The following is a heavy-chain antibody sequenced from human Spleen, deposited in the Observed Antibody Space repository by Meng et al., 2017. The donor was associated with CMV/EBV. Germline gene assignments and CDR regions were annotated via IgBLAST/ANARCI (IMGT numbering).Heavy chain of an antibody. J-gene: IGHJ2*01. Sequence: QEWGPGRVKPSETLSLTCTVSGGSISSYYWSWIRQPAGKGLEWIGRIYTSGSTNYNPSLKSRVTMSVDTSKNQFSLKLSSVTAADTAVYYCARDHAYYYDSSGLWYFDLWGRGTLVTVFS. CDR3: ARDHAYYYDSSGLWYFDL. D-gene: IGHD3-22*01. CDR1: GGSISSYY. V-gene: IGHV4-4*07. CDR2: IYTSGST.